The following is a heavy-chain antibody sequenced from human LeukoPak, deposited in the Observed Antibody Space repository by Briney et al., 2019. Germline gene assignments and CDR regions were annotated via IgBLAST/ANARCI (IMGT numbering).Heavy chain of an antibody. CDR2: IKQDGSEK. Sequence: GGSLRLSCAASGFTFSSYWMSWVRQAPGKGLEWVANIKQDGSEKYYVDSVKGRFTISRDNAKNSLYLQMNSLRAEDTAVYYCARNTKVQFYYYYMDVWGKGTTVTISS. V-gene: IGHV3-7*01. J-gene: IGHJ6*03. CDR1: GFTFSSYW. CDR3: ARNTKVQFYYYYMDV.